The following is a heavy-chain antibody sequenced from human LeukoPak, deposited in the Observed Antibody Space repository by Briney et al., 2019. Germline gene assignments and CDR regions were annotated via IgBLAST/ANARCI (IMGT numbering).Heavy chain of an antibody. CDR2: IEQDGSEK. CDR3: ARHGSSGYYYNLYFDY. CDR1: GDSISSSQW. J-gene: IGHJ4*02. V-gene: IGHV3-7*01. Sequence: ETLSLTCAVSGDSISSSQWWSWVRQAPGKGLEWVANIEQDGSEKYYVDSVKGRFTISRDNAKNSLYLQMNSLRAEDTAVYYCARHGSSGYYYNLYFDYWGQGTLVTVSS. D-gene: IGHD3-22*01.